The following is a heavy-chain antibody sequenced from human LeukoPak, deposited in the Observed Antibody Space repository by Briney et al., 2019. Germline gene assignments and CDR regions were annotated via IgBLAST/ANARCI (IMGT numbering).Heavy chain of an antibody. J-gene: IGHJ5*02. CDR1: GFTFSSYG. Sequence: GGSLRLSCAASGFTFSSYGMSWVRQAPGKGLEWVSAISGSGGSTYYADSVKGRFTISRDNSKNTLYLQMNSLRAEDTAVYYCARDAGFGELYWFDPWGQGTLVTVSS. V-gene: IGHV3-23*01. CDR3: ARDAGFGELYWFDP. CDR2: ISGSGGST. D-gene: IGHD3-10*01.